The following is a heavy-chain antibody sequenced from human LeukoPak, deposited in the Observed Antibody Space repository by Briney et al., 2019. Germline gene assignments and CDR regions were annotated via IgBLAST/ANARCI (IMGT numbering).Heavy chain of an antibody. J-gene: IGHJ4*02. D-gene: IGHD3-10*01. CDR3: ARDSLLWFGELLYVFDY. Sequence: ASVKVSCKASGYTFTSYGISWVRQAPGQGLEWMGWISAYNGNTNYAQKLQGRVTMTTDTSTSTAYMELRSLRSDDTAVYYCARDSLLWFGELLYVFDYWGQRTLVTVSS. V-gene: IGHV1-18*01. CDR2: ISAYNGNT. CDR1: GYTFTSYG.